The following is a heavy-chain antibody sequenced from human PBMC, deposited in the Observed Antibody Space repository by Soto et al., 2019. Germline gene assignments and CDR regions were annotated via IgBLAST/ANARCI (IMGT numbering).Heavy chain of an antibody. CDR1: GGFISSYY. CDR3: ARGTLTSYFDY. CDR2: FYYSGST. Sequence: PSETLSLTCTVSGGFISSYYWSWIRQPPGKGLEWIGYFYYSGSTNYNPSLRSRVSISVDTSKNQFSLKLSSVTAADTAVYYCARGTLTSYFDYWGQGTLVTVSS. V-gene: IGHV4-59*01. J-gene: IGHJ4*02.